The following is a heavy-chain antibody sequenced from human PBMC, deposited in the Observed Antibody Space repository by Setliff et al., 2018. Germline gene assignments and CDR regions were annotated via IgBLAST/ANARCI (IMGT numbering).Heavy chain of an antibody. CDR1: GGPFSGYY. J-gene: IGHJ4*02. Sequence: SETLSLTCAVQGGPFSGYYWSWIRQPPGKGLESIGDINHSGGTNYNPSLKSRVTVSVDTSKNQFSLKLSAVTAADTAVYYCARDVGGEGYFDSWGQGTLVTVSS. D-gene: IGHD3-10*01. CDR3: ARDVGGEGYFDS. V-gene: IGHV4-34*10. CDR2: INHSGGT.